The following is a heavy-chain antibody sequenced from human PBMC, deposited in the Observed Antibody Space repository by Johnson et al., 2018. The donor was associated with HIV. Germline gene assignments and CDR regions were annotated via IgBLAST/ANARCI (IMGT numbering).Heavy chain of an antibody. CDR1: GFTFSSYA. J-gene: IGHJ3*02. D-gene: IGHD1-1*01. CDR3: ARDDDPPDAFDI. CDR2: ISSSGSTI. V-gene: IGHV3-48*04. Sequence: EVQLLESGGGLVQPGGSLRLSCAASGFTFSSYAMSWVRQAPGKGLEWVSYISSSGSTIYYADSVKGRFTISRDNAKNSLYLQMNSLRAEDTAVYYCARDDDPPDAFDIWGQGTMVTVSS.